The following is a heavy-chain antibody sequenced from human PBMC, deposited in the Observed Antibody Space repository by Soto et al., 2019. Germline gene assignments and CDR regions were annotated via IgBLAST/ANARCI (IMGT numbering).Heavy chain of an antibody. V-gene: IGHV4-31*03. CDR3: ARDRSGYSGVLSRNFRY. CDR2: IQYSGTT. J-gene: IGHJ4*02. D-gene: IGHD5-12*01. Sequence: PSETLSLTCSVSGGSVSGGTYYWSWIRHRPXKGLEWIGNIQYSGTTSYNPSLKSRLTISIDTSKNQFSLNLPSVTAADTAFYYCARDRSGYSGVLSRNFRYPGQGTLVPVS. CDR1: GGSVSGGTYY.